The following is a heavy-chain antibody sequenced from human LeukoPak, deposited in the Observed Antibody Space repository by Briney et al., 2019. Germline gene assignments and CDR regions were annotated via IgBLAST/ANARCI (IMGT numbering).Heavy chain of an antibody. J-gene: IGHJ6*02. CDR2: ISGSGGST. V-gene: IGHV3-23*01. CDR3: AKSGETPQDV. Sequence: EWVSAISGSGGSTYYADSVKGRFTISRDNSKNTLYLQMNSLRAEDTAVYYCAKSGETPQDVWGQGTTVTVSS. D-gene: IGHD3-10*01.